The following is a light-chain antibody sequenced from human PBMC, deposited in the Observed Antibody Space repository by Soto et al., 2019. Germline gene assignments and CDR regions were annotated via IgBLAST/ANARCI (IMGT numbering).Light chain of an antibody. J-gene: IGKJ1*01. V-gene: IGKV3-20*01. CDR1: QSVSGSH. Sequence: EIVLTQSPGTLSLSPGERATLSCRASQSVSGSHLAWYQQKPGQPPRLLIYGASSRANGIPDRFSGSGSGTAFTLTISSLEHEDFAVYFCQQYGSSPWTFGQGTKVEIK. CDR3: QQYGSSPWT. CDR2: GAS.